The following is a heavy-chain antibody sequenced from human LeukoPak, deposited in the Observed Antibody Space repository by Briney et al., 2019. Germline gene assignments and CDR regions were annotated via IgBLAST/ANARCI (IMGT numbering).Heavy chain of an antibody. D-gene: IGHD3-10*01. CDR2: ISGSGGST. J-gene: IGHJ4*02. CDR1: GFTFSSYA. Sequence: PGGSLRLSCAASGFTFSSYAMSWVRQAPGKGLEWVSAISGSGGSTYYADSVKGRFTISRDNSKNTLYLQMNSLRAEDTAVYYCAKDPGSRWFGASGLDYWGQGTLVTVSS. V-gene: IGHV3-23*01. CDR3: AKDPGSRWFGASGLDY.